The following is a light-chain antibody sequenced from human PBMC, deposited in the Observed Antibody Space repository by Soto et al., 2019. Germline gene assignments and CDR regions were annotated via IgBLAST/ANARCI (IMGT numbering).Light chain of an antibody. CDR2: DVS. Sequence: QSVLTQPASVSGSPGQSITISCTGTSSDVGCYNYVSWYQQHPGKAPKLMIYDVSNRPSGVSNRFSGSKSGNTASLTISGLQAEDEADYYCSSYTSRSTPVFGTGTKLTVL. V-gene: IGLV2-14*01. CDR3: SSYTSRSTPV. J-gene: IGLJ1*01. CDR1: SSDVGCYNY.